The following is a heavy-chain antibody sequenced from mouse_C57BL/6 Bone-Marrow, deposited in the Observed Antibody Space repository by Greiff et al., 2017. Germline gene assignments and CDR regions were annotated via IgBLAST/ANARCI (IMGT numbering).Heavy chain of an antibody. V-gene: IGHV5-17*01. Sequence: DVMLVESGGGLVKPGGSLKLSCAASGFTFSDYGMHWVRQAPEKGLEWVAYISSGSSTIYYADTVKGRFTISRDNAKNTLFLQMTSLRSEDTAMYYCARGSNYSAMDYWGQGTSVTVSS. J-gene: IGHJ4*01. CDR2: ISSGSSTI. CDR3: ARGSNYSAMDY. D-gene: IGHD2-5*01. CDR1: GFTFSDYG.